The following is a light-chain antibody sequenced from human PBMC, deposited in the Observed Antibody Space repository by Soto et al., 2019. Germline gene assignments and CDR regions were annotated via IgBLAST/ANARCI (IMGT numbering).Light chain of an antibody. CDR1: HRVSSY. J-gene: IGKJ4*01. CDR3: QQYNNWPLT. V-gene: IGKV3-15*01. Sequence: EAVMTQSPATLSLSPGERATLSCRASHRVSSYLAWYQQKPGQAPRLVIYATSTRATGIPARFSGSGSGTEFTLTISSLQSEDFAVYYCQQYNNWPLTFGGGTKVE. CDR2: ATS.